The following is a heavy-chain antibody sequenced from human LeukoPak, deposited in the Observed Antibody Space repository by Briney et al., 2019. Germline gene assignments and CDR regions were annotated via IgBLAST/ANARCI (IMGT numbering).Heavy chain of an antibody. CDR1: GYSIRSGYY. CDR3: ASKSYCSGGSCYSPSYYYYYMDV. V-gene: IGHV4-38-2*02. J-gene: IGHJ6*03. CDR2: IYYSGST. D-gene: IGHD2-15*01. Sequence: SETLSLTCTVSGYSIRSGYYWGWIRQPPGKGLEWIGSIYYSGSTYYNPSLKSRVTISVDTSKNQFSLKLSSVTAADTAAYYCASKSYCSGGSCYSPSYYYYYMDVWGKGTTVTISS.